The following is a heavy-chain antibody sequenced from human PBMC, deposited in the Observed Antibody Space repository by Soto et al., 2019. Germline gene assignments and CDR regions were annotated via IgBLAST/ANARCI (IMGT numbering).Heavy chain of an antibody. V-gene: IGHV4-30-4*01. Sequence: PSETLSLTCSVSGGSITSGDYHWSWIRQPPGKGLEWIAYIFYSGTSSYYNPSLRSRTHISIDTSRNQFSLKLTSVTAADTAVYYCARSVFPWGQGTLVTAPQ. CDR2: IFYSGTSS. CDR1: GGSITSGDYH. CDR3: ARSVFP. J-gene: IGHJ5*02.